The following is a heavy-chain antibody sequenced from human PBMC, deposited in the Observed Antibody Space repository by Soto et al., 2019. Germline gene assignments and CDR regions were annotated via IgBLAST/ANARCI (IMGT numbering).Heavy chain of an antibody. V-gene: IGHV3-48*01. CDR3: AGDSPPIDY. Sequence: EVQLVESGGGLVQPGGSLRLSCAASGFTFSSYSMNWVRQAPGKGLEWVSYSSSSSRTIYYADSVKGRFTISRDNAKNSLYLQMNSLRAEDTAVYYCAGDSPPIDYWSQGTLVTASS. CDR2: SSSSSRTI. CDR1: GFTFSSYS. J-gene: IGHJ4*02.